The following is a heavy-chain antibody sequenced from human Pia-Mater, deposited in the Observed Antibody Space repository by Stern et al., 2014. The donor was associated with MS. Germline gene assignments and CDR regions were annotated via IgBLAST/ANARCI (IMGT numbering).Heavy chain of an antibody. CDR3: ARGVTAVTNYVPNWCFDL. J-gene: IGHJ2*01. D-gene: IGHD4-11*01. V-gene: IGHV4-39*02. Sequence: QVQLQESGPGLVKPSETLSLTCSVSGGSITNRDYWGWIRQSPGKGLEWIGSVYYSGITYYRPSLKSRATNSIDTSNTHFSLKLNSVTATDTAVYFCARGVTAVTNYVPNWCFDLWGRGTLVTISS. CDR1: GGSITNRDY. CDR2: VYYSGIT.